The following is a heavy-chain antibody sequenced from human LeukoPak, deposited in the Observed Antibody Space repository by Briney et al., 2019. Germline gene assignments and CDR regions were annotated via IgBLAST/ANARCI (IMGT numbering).Heavy chain of an antibody. J-gene: IGHJ6*02. D-gene: IGHD2-15*01. CDR3: ARHATEYYYYYGMDV. CDR1: GGSISSYY. V-gene: IGHV4-59*08. Sequence: SETLSLTCTVSGGSISSYYWSWIRQPPGKGLEWIGYIYYSGSTNYNPSLKSRVTISVDTSKNQFSLKLSSVTAADTAVYYCARHATEYYYYYGMDVWGQGTTVTASS. CDR2: IYYSGST.